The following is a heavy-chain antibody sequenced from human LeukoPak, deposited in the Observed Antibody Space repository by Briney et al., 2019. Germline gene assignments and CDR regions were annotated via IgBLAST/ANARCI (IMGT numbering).Heavy chain of an antibody. D-gene: IGHD3-10*01. CDR1: GYSISSGYY. CDR2: IYYSGST. Sequence: PSETLSLTCTVSGYSISSGYYWSWIRQPPGKGLKWIGYIYYSGSTYYNPSLKSRVTISVDTSKNQFSLKLSSVTAADTAVYYCARAGSGMLRLDAFDIWGQGTIVTVSS. V-gene: IGHV4-30-4*02. CDR3: ARAGSGMLRLDAFDI. J-gene: IGHJ3*02.